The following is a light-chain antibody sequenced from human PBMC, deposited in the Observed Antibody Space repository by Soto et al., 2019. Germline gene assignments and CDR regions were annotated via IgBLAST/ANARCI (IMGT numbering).Light chain of an antibody. Sequence: ELVLTQSPATLSLSTGERATFSCRASQNVSSYLAWYQQKPGQAPRLLIYDASTRATGIAARFSGSGSRTDFTLTISSLEPADFAVYNCQQHNHWHPSITFGQGKRLEIK. CDR1: QNVSSY. CDR3: QQHNHWHPSIT. CDR2: DAS. J-gene: IGKJ5*01. V-gene: IGKV3-11*01.